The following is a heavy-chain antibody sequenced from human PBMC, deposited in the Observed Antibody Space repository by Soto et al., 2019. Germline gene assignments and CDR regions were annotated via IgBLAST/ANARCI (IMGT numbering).Heavy chain of an antibody. D-gene: IGHD3-3*01. CDR3: VSSLNYDFWRDGGRHFYFDY. CDR2: IYHGGTT. CDR1: GGSISSSYW. J-gene: IGHJ4*02. V-gene: IGHV4-4*02. Sequence: QVQLRESGPGLVKPSGTLSLTCAVSGGSISSSYWWNWVRQTPRGGLEWIGKIYHGGTTNYNPSLKNRVTISVDKSKNQFSLKLTSVTAADTAVYYCVSSLNYDFWRDGGRHFYFDYWGRESWPPSPQ.